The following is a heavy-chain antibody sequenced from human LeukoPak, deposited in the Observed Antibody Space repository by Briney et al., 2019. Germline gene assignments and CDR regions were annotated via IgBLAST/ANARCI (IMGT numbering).Heavy chain of an antibody. CDR3: ATALILGYCTNGVCSDY. V-gene: IGHV1-69-2*01. CDR1: GYTFTDYY. D-gene: IGHD2-8*01. J-gene: IGHJ4*02. CDR2: VDPEDGET. Sequence: ATVKISCKVFGYTFTDYYMHWVQQAPGKGLEWMGLVDPEDGETIYAEKFQGRVTITADTSTDTAYMELSSLRSEDTAVYYCATALILGYCTNGVCSDYWGQGTLVTVSS.